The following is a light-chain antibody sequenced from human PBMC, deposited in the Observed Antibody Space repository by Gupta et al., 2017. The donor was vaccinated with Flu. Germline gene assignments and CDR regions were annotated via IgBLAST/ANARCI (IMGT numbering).Light chain of an antibody. CDR3: CCFTGNYWV. V-gene: IGLV2-11*01. CDR2: DVR. CDR1: STDVGGNDY. J-gene: IGLJ3*02. Sequence: QSALTQPRSVSGSPGQSVTISCPGSSTDVGGNDYVLWPRQNPGKAPRLMMYDVRQRPSGVPERFFGSKSGNTASLTIAGLRAEDEADYYCCCFTGNYWVFGGGTKLTVL.